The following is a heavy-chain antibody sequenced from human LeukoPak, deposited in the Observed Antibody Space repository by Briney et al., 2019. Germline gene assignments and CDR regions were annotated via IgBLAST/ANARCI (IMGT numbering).Heavy chain of an antibody. J-gene: IGHJ1*01. CDR3: AKDPQSPMIVGARLYFQH. V-gene: IGHV3-23*01. CDR2: ISGSGGST. D-gene: IGHD3-22*01. Sequence: QSGGSLRLSCAASGFTFSSYAMSWVRQAPGKGLEWVSAISGSGGSTYYADSVKGRFTISRDNSKNTLYLQMNSLRAEDTAVYYCAKDPQSPMIVGARLYFQHWGQGTLVTVSS. CDR1: GFTFSSYA.